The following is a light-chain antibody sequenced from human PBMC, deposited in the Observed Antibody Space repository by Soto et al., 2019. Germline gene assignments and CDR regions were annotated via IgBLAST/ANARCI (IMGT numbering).Light chain of an antibody. Sequence: DIQMTQSPSSLSASVGDRVTITCRPSQSISSYLNWYQHKPGKAPKLLIYAASSLQSGVPSRFSGSGSGTDFTLPITSLQPEDFATYYCQQSDSTPRTFGQGTKLEIK. V-gene: IGKV1-39*01. CDR1: QSISSY. J-gene: IGKJ2*01. CDR3: QQSDSTPRT. CDR2: AAS.